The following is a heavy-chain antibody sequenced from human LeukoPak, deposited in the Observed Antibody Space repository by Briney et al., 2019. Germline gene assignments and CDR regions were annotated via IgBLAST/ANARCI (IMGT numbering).Heavy chain of an antibody. CDR1: GGSFSDYN. CDR3: AGEGKYYDFWSGSLDY. D-gene: IGHD3-3*01. Sequence: SETLSLTCAVYGGSFSDYNWTWIRQPPGKGLEWIGEIGHNASANYNPSLKGRVTISVDTSKNQFSLKLSSVTAADTAVYYCAGEGKYYDFWSGSLDYWGQGTLVTVSS. J-gene: IGHJ4*02. CDR2: IGHNASA. V-gene: IGHV4-34*01.